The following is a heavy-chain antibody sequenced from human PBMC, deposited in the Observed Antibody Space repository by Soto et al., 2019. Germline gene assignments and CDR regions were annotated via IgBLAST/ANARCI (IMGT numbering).Heavy chain of an antibody. Sequence: VQLVQSGAEVKKPGESLKISCKASGGTFSSYAISWVRQAPGQGLEWMGGIIPIFGTANYAQKFQGRVTITADESTSTAYMELSSLRSEDTAVYYCAREKYSRLTGVDGMDVWGQGTTVTVSS. CDR3: AREKYSRLTGVDGMDV. J-gene: IGHJ6*02. CDR2: IIPIFGTA. CDR1: GGTFSSYA. V-gene: IGHV1-69*01. D-gene: IGHD3-9*01.